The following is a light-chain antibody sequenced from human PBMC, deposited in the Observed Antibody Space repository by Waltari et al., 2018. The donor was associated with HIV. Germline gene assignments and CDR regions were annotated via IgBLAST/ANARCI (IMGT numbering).Light chain of an antibody. J-gene: IGLJ3*02. Sequence: QSALTQPASVSGSPGQSITISCTGTSSDVGGYNYVSWYQQHPGKAPKLMIYEVSNRPSGVSNRFSGSNSGNTASLTISVLQAEDEADYYCSSYTSSSTLVFGGGTKLTVL. CDR3: SSYTSSSTLV. V-gene: IGLV2-14*01. CDR1: SSDVGGYNY. CDR2: EVS.